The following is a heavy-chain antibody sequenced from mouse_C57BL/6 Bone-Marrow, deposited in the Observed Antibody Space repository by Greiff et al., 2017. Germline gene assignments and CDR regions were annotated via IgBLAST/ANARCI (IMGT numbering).Heavy chain of an antibody. CDR3: STFISTVVGRSSAV. CDR1: GFNIKDDY. D-gene: IGHD1-1*01. J-gene: IGHJ1*03. Sequence: EVQLQQSGAELVRPGASVKLSCTATGFNIKDDYMHWVKQRPEQGLEWIGGIVPENGDTEYASKFQGKATITADTSSNTAYLQLSSLTTEDSAVXYFSTFISTVVGRSSAVWGTGTTVTVSS. V-gene: IGHV14-4*01. CDR2: IVPENGDT.